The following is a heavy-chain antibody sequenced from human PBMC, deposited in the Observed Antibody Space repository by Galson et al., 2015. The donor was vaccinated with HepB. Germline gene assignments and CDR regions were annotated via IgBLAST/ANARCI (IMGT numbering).Heavy chain of an antibody. CDR2: ISGNGGST. D-gene: IGHD3-10*01. J-gene: IGHJ3*01. Sequence: SMRLSCAASGFTFSNYAMTWVRQAPGKGLEWVSAISGNGGSTYYADSVKGRFTVSRDNSKNTLYLQMNSLRAEDTALYYCAKWEVNYYGSGSYYNIDAFDGWGQGTMVTVSS. CDR3: AKWEVNYYGSGSYYNIDAFDG. CDR1: GFTFSNYA. V-gene: IGHV3-23*01.